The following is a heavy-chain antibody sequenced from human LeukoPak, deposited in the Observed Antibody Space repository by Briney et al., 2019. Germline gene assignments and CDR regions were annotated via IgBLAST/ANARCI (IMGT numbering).Heavy chain of an antibody. V-gene: IGHV3-30*18. Sequence: PGRSLRLSCAASALTFISYGMHWVSQAPSKGLEWVAVISYDGSNKYYADSVKGRFTISRDNSKNTLYLQMNSLRAEDTAVYYCAKDDGGIAIWGQGTMVTVSS. CDR1: ALTFISYG. J-gene: IGHJ3*02. D-gene: IGHD6-13*01. CDR2: ISYDGSNK. CDR3: AKDDGGIAI.